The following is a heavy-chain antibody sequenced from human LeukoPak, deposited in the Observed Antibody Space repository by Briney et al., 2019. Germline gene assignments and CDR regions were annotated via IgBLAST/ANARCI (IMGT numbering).Heavy chain of an antibody. CDR3: ARGYDSTGYSLDYYHGMDV. Sequence: GGSLRLSCAASGFTFSHYAIHWVRQAPGKGLEWVAVISYDGSNKLYADSVKGRFTLSRDNSKNTLSLQMNSLRAEDTAVYYCARGYDSTGYSLDYYHGMDVWGQGTTVTVSS. CDR2: ISYDGSNK. D-gene: IGHD3-22*01. J-gene: IGHJ6*02. V-gene: IGHV3-30-3*01. CDR1: GFTFSHYA.